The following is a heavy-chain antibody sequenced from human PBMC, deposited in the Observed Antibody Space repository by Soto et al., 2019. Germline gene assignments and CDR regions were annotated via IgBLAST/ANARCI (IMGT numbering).Heavy chain of an antibody. V-gene: IGHV4-59*01. Sequence: PSETLSLTCSVSGADINTYSWTWIRQPAGKGLEWIGCVYYSDGTNYNPSLKSRVTISLDRSKNQFSLRLTSVTAADTAVYYCARTEASSWSFFYYGMDVWGQGTTVTVSS. CDR1: GADINTYS. CDR2: VYYSDGT. CDR3: ARTEASSWSFFYYGMDV. J-gene: IGHJ6*02. D-gene: IGHD6-13*01.